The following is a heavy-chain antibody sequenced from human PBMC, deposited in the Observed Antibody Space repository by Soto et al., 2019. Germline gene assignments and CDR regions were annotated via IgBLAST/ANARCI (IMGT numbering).Heavy chain of an antibody. J-gene: IGHJ4*02. CDR3: ARDYYKYYDSSGYYRSPAY. Sequence: PGGSLRLSCAASGFTFSSYAMHWVRQAPGKGLEWVALISYDESDKDYADSVKGRFTISRDNSRNKLFLQMNSLRAEDTAVYYCARDYYKYYDSSGYYRSPAYWGQGTLVTVSS. CDR1: GFTFSSYA. CDR2: ISYDESDK. V-gene: IGHV3-30-3*01. D-gene: IGHD3-22*01.